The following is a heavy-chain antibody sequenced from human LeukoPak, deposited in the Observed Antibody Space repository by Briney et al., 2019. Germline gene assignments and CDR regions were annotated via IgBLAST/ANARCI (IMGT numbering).Heavy chain of an antibody. CDR2: IYDSGST. D-gene: IGHD4-17*01. Sequence: SETLSLTCTVSGGSISSYYWSWIRQPPGKGLEWIGHIYDSGSTNYNPSLKSRVAISVDTSNNQFSLKLSSVTAADAAVYYCARNLKRKDYGDYGPCFDNWGQGTLVTVSS. V-gene: IGHV4-59*08. CDR3: ARNLKRKDYGDYGPCFDN. J-gene: IGHJ4*02. CDR1: GGSISSYY.